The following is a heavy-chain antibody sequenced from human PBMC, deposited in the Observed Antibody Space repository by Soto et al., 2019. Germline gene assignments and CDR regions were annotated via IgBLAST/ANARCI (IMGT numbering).Heavy chain of an antibody. CDR3: ARPFYDYIWGRDAFDI. CDR2: INAGNGNT. CDR1: GYTFTSYA. V-gene: IGHV1-3*01. Sequence: QVQLVQSGAEVKKPGASVKVSCKASGYTFTSYAMHWVRQAPGQRLEWMGWINAGNGNTKYSQKFQGRVTITRDTSASTAYMDLSSLRSEDTAVYYCARPFYDYIWGRDAFDIWGQGTMVTVSS. D-gene: IGHD3-16*01. J-gene: IGHJ3*02.